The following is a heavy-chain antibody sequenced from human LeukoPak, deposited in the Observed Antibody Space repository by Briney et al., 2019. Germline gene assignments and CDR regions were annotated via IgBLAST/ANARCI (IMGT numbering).Heavy chain of an antibody. CDR1: GFTFSSYA. J-gene: IGHJ4*02. Sequence: GGSLRLSCAASGFTFSSYAMHWVRQAPGKGLEWVAVISYDGSNKYYADSVKGRFTISRDNSKNTLYLQMNSLRAEDTAVYYCARSRSGTSLLGYWGRGTLVTVSS. D-gene: IGHD6-13*01. V-gene: IGHV3-30*04. CDR2: ISYDGSNK. CDR3: ARSRSGTSLLGY.